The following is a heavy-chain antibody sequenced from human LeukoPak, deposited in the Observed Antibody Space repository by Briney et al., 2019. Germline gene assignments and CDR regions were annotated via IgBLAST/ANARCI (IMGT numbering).Heavy chain of an antibody. CDR3: ARHGRMGTTNPSY. CDR1: GGSISNSSYY. CDR2: MYYSGST. D-gene: IGHD2-15*01. V-gene: IGHV4-39*01. Sequence: KSSETLSLTCTVSGGSISNSSYYWGWIRQPPGKGLEWIGSMYYSGSTYYNPSLKSRATISVDTSKNQFSLKLSSVTAADTAVYYCARHGRMGTTNPSYWGQGTLVTVSS. J-gene: IGHJ4*02.